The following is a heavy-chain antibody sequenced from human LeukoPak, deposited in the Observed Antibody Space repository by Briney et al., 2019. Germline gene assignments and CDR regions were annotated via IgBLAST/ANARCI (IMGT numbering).Heavy chain of an antibody. D-gene: IGHD2-2*01. V-gene: IGHV1-8*01. CDR2: MNPNSGNT. CDR1: GYTFTSYD. Sequence: GASVKVSCKASGYTFTSYDINWVRHATGQGLELMGWMNPNSGNTGYAQKFQGRVTMTRNTSISTAYMELSSLRSEDTAVYYCASRDIVVVPAVSSAYYYYGMDVWGQGTTVTVSS. CDR3: ASRDIVVVPAVSSAYYYYGMDV. J-gene: IGHJ6*02.